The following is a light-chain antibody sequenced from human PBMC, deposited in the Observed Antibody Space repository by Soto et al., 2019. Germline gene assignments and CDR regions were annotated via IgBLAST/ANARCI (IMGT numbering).Light chain of an antibody. CDR2: GDS. CDR1: SSNIGAGYD. V-gene: IGLV1-40*01. CDR3: QSNDSSLSGYV. Sequence: QSVLTQPPSVSGAPGQRVTISCTGSSSNIGAGYDVHWYQHLPGTAPKLLIYGDSNRPSGVPDRISGSKSGTSASLAITGRLAEDEADYYCQSNDSSLSGYVFGTGTKLTVL. J-gene: IGLJ1*01.